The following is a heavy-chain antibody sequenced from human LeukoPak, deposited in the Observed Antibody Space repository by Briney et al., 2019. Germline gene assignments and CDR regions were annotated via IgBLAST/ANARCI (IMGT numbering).Heavy chain of an antibody. Sequence: KPSETLSLTCTVSGGSTSSYYWSWIRQPPGKGLEWIGYIYYSGSTNYNPSLKSRVTISVDTSKNQFSLKLSSVTAADTAVYYCARELGWNYVYYFDYWGQGTLVTVSS. CDR3: ARELGWNYVYYFDY. J-gene: IGHJ4*02. CDR2: IYYSGST. D-gene: IGHD1-7*01. V-gene: IGHV4-59*12. CDR1: GGSTSSYY.